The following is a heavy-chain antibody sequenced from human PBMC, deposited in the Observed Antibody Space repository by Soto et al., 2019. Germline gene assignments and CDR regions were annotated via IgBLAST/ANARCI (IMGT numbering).Heavy chain of an antibody. CDR3: ARDSPHCGGDCYPQNWFDP. CDR2: ISAYNGNT. Sequence: ASVKVSCKASGYTFTSYGISWVRQAPGQGXEWMGWISAYNGNTNYAQKLQGRVTMTTDTSTSTAYMELRSLRSDDTAVYYCARDSPHCGGDCYPQNWFDPWGQGTLVTVSS. D-gene: IGHD2-21*02. V-gene: IGHV1-18*01. J-gene: IGHJ5*02. CDR1: GYTFTSYG.